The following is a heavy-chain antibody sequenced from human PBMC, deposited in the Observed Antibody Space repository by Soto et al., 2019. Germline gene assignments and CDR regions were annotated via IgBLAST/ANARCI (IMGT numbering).Heavy chain of an antibody. J-gene: IGHJ6*02. V-gene: IGHV1-69*13. D-gene: IGHD1-26*01. Sequence: ASVKVSFKASGGTFSSYAISWVRQAPGQGLEWMGGIIPIFGTANYAQKFQGRVTITADESTSTAYMELSSLRSEDTAVYYCAKTSYAYYYYYGMDVWGQGTTVTAP. CDR3: AKTSYAYYYYYGMDV. CDR1: GGTFSSYA. CDR2: IIPIFGTA.